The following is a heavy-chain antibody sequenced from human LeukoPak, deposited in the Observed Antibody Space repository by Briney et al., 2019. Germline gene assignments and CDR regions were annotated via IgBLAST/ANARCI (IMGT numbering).Heavy chain of an antibody. Sequence: GGSLRLSCAASRFTFSRNNMHWVRQAPGKGLEWVAVISYDGSNKYYADSVKGRFTISRDNSKNTLYLQMNSLRAEDTAVYYCAKAHYGSGSYYSPPYYYYGMDVWGQGTTVTVSS. J-gene: IGHJ6*02. CDR3: AKAHYGSGSYYSPPYYYYGMDV. CDR2: ISYDGSNK. CDR1: RFTFSRNN. V-gene: IGHV3-30*18. D-gene: IGHD3-10*01.